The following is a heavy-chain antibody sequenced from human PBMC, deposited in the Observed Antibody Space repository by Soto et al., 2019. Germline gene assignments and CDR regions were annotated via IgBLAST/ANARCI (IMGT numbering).Heavy chain of an antibody. CDR1: GFTFSSYA. CDR3: ARDEGGASSYYYYYGMDV. Sequence: GGSLRLSCAASGFTFSSYAMHWVSQAPGKGLEWVAVISYDGSNKYYADSVKGRFTISRDNSKNTLYLQMNSLRAEDTAVYYCARDEGGASSYYYYYGMDVWRQGTTVTVSS. J-gene: IGHJ6*02. CDR2: ISYDGSNK. D-gene: IGHD1-26*01. V-gene: IGHV3-30-3*01.